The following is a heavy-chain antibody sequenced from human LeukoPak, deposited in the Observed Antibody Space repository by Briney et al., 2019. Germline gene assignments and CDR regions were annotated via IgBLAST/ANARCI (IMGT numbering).Heavy chain of an antibody. Sequence: PETLSLTCAVYGGSFSGYYWSWIRQPPGKGLEWIGEVNHSGSTNYNPSLKSRVTISVDTSKNQFSLKLSSVTAADTAVYYCARGGYGGFDYWGQGTLVTVSS. V-gene: IGHV4-34*01. D-gene: IGHD1-1*01. J-gene: IGHJ4*02. CDR1: GGSFSGYY. CDR3: ARGGYGGFDY. CDR2: VNHSGST.